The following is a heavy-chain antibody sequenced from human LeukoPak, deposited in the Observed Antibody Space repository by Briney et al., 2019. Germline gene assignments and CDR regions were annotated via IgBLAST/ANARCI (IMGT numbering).Heavy chain of an antibody. V-gene: IGHV3-7*02. CDR2: IKQNGREK. CDR1: GFTFSNYW. Sequence: GGSLRLSCAASGFTFSNYWMSWVRQAPGKGLEWVANIKQNGREKHYVDSVKGRFTISRDNSKNTLYLQMNSLRAEDTAVYYCAKGQFTSSWYSTYYYYAMDVWGQGTTVTVSS. CDR3: AKGQFTSSWYSTYYYYAMDV. D-gene: IGHD6-13*01. J-gene: IGHJ6*02.